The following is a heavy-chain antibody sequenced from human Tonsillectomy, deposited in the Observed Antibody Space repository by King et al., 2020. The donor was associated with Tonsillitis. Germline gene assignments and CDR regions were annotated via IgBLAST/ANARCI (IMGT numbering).Heavy chain of an antibody. CDR1: GGSFSGYY. CDR2: IDHSVST. J-gene: IGHJ4*02. V-gene: IGHV4-34*01. D-gene: IGHD4-23*01. Sequence: VQLQQWGAGLLKPSETLSLTCAVFGGSFSGYYWSWLRQPPGKGLEWIGEIDHSVSTKYNPSLKSRVTISVETSKNQFSLKLSSVTAADTAVYYCARSTVGRFYYWGQGTLVTVSS. CDR3: ARSTVGRFYY.